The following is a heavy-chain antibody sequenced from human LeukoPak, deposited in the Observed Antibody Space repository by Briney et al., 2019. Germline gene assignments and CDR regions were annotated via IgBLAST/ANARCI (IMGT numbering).Heavy chain of an antibody. CDR3: ARDPGVAAAGNWFDP. CDR2: IYYSGST. CDR1: GGSISSSSYY. D-gene: IGHD6-13*01. Sequence: PSETLSLTCTVSGGSISSSSYYWGWIRQPPGKGLEWIGSIYYSGSTYYNPSLKSRVTISVDTSKNQFSLKLTSVTAADTAVYYCARDPGVAAAGNWFDPWGPGILVTASS. J-gene: IGHJ5*02. V-gene: IGHV4-39*01.